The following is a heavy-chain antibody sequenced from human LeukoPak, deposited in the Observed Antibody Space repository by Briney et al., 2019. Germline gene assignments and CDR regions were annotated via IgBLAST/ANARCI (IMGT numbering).Heavy chain of an antibody. CDR1: GGTFNSYA. V-gene: IGHV1-18*03. CDR2: ISAYNGNT. CDR3: ARDMEWWELGARVKRFDP. D-gene: IGHD3-10*01. Sequence: ASAKVSCKASGGTFNSYAISWVRQAPGQGLEWMGWISAYNGNTNYAQKLQGRVTMTTDTSTSTAFMELRSLRSDDMAVYYCARDMEWWELGARVKRFDPWGQGTLVTVSS. J-gene: IGHJ5*02.